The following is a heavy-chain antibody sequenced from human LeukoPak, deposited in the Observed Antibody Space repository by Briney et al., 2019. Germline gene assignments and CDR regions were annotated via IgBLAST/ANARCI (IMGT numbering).Heavy chain of an antibody. CDR1: EVTSQFNFNSYA. CDR3: AKDIVVVTAIPCYFDY. CDR2: ISGSGGST. D-gene: IGHD2-21*02. J-gene: IGHJ4*02. V-gene: IGHV3-23*01. Sequence: GGSLRLSCAVSEVTSQFNFNSYAMTWVRQAPGKGLEWLSAISGSGGSTYYADSMKGRFTISRDNSKNTLYLQMNSLRAEDTAVYYCAKDIVVVTAIPCYFDYWGQGTLVTVSS.